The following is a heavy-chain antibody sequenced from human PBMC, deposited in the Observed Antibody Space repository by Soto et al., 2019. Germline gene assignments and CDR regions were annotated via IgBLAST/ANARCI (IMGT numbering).Heavy chain of an antibody. Sequence: ASAKVSCKASGYTFTSYDINWVRQATGQGLEWMGWMNPNSGNTGYAQKFQGRVTMTRNTSISTAYMELSSLRSEDTAVYYCARGREAYYDYIWGSPTRTASDYWGQGTLVTVSS. V-gene: IGHV1-8*01. CDR1: GYTFTSYD. J-gene: IGHJ4*02. CDR3: ARGREAYYDYIWGSPTRTASDY. CDR2: MNPNSGNT. D-gene: IGHD3-16*01.